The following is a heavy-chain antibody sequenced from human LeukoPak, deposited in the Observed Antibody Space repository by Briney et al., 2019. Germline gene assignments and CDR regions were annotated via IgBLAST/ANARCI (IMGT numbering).Heavy chain of an antibody. V-gene: IGHV4-34*01. CDR1: GGSFSGYY. CDR3: ARGREHSSRRHRFDP. J-gene: IGHJ5*02. D-gene: IGHD3-3*02. CDR2: INHSGST. Sequence: SETLSLTCAVYGGSFSGYYWSWIRQPPGKGLEWIGEINHSGSTNYNPPLKSRVTISVDTSKNQFSLKLSSVTAADTAVYYCARGREHSSRRHRFDPWGQGTLVTVSS.